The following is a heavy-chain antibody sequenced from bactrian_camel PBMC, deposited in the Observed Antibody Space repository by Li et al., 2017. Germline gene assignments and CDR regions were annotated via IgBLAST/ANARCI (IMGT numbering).Heavy chain of an antibody. CDR2: IRTGGDTT. CDR3: VEGTGMTTIGT. V-gene: IGHV3-2*01. J-gene: IGHJ4*01. D-gene: IGHD1*01. CDR1: EFTFSTYY. Sequence: HVQLVESGGGSVQAGGSLRLSCAASEFTFSTYYMSWVRQAPGKGLEWVSSIRTGGDTTYYADSVKGRFTVSKGAANNTPYLQMNSLKPEDTAMYYCVEGTGMTTIGTRGQGTQVTVS.